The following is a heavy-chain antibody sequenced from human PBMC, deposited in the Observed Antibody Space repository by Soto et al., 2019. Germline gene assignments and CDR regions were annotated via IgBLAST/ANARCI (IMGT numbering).Heavy chain of an antibody. V-gene: IGHV1-69*01. J-gene: IGHJ4*02. CDR1: GGTFSSYA. CDR3: AVGGDSSGYYRWYFDY. CDR2: IIPIFGTA. D-gene: IGHD3-22*01. Sequence: QVQLVQSGAEVKKPGSSVKVSCKASGGTFSSYAISWVRQAPGQGLEWMGGIIPIFGTANYAQKFQGRVTITADESKGTAYMELRSLRSEDTAVYYCAVGGDSSGYYRWYFDYWGQGTLVTVSS.